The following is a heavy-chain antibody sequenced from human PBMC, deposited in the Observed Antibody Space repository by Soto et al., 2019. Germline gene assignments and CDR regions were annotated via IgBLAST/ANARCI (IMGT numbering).Heavy chain of an antibody. Sequence: SETLSLTCTVSGGSISSYYWSWIRQPPGKGLEWIGYIYYSGSTNYNPSLKSLVTIPVDTSKNQFSLKLSSVTAADAAVYYCARDRPDYADPYYYYGMHVWGQGTRVKVSS. V-gene: IGHV4-59*01. J-gene: IGHJ6*02. CDR1: GGSISSYY. D-gene: IGHD4-17*01. CDR2: IYYSGST. CDR3: ARDRPDYADPYYYYGMHV.